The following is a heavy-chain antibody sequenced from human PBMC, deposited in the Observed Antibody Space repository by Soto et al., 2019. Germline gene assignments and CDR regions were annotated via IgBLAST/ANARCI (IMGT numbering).Heavy chain of an antibody. J-gene: IGHJ5*02. CDR3: AKDRKYSSSFLSNWFVP. V-gene: IGHV3-30*18. Sequence: QVQLVESGGGVVQPGTSLRLSCAASGFTFSSFGMHWVRQTPGKGLEWVALIAFDGGNKYYAESVKARFTISRDNSRNTLYLQMNSLTPDDTAVYYCAKDRKYSSSFLSNWFVPWGQGTLVTVSS. CDR2: IAFDGGNK. CDR1: GFTFSSFG. D-gene: IGHD6-6*01.